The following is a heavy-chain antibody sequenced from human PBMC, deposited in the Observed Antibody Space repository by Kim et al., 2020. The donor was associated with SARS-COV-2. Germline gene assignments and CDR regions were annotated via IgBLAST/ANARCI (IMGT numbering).Heavy chain of an antibody. CDR3: ARRSSGANLGFDY. D-gene: IGHD3-10*01. Sequence: SQTLSLTCAISGDSVSSNSAAWNWIRQSPSSGLEWLGRTYYRSQWSNDYAVSVKSRITISPDTSKHQFSLQLNSVTPEDTAVYYCARRSSGANLGFDYWGQGTLVTVSS. CDR2: TYYRSQWSN. V-gene: IGHV6-1*01. CDR1: GDSVSSNSAA. J-gene: IGHJ4*02.